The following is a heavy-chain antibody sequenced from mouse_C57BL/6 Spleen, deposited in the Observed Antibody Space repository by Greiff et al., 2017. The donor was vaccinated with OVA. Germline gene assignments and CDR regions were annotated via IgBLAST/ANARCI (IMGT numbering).Heavy chain of an antibody. Sequence: QVQLKQPGAELVKPGASVQLSCKASGYTFTSYWMQWVKQRPGQGLAWIGEIDPSDSYTNYNQKFKGKATLTVDTSSSTAYMQLSSLTSEDSAVYYCASDYWGQGTTLTVSS. CDR2: IDPSDSYT. CDR1: GYTFTSYW. CDR3: ASDY. V-gene: IGHV1-50*01. J-gene: IGHJ2*01.